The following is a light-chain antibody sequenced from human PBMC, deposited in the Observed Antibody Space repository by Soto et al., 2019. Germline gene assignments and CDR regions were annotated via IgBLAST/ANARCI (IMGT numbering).Light chain of an antibody. J-gene: IGLJ2*01. CDR3: NSCTDTTSLI. CDR1: SSDVGDYKY. V-gene: IGLV2-14*01. Sequence: QSALTQPASVSGSPGQSITISCTGTSSDVGDYKYVSWYHQHPGKAPKLIIYEVSNRPSGISNRFSGSKSGNTASLTISGLQAEDEADYYCNSCTDTTSLIFGGGTKLTVL. CDR2: EVS.